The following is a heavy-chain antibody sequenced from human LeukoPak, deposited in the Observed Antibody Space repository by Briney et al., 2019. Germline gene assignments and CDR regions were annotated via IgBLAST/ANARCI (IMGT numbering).Heavy chain of an antibody. V-gene: IGHV4-61*02. D-gene: IGHD3-3*01. J-gene: IGHJ3*02. CDR1: GGSISSGSYY. Sequence: SETLSLTCTVSGGSISSGSYYWSWIRQPAGKGLEWIGRIYTSGSTNYNPSLKSRVTISVDTSKNQFSLKLSSVTAADTAVYYCARGDSDFSFDAFDIWGQGTMVTVSS. CDR2: IYTSGST. CDR3: ARGDSDFSFDAFDI.